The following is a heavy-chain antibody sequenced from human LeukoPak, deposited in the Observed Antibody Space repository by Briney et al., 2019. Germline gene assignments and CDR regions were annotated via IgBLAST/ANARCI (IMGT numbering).Heavy chain of an antibody. CDR3: AKGDCSSASCQFDY. Sequence: LETLSLTCTVSGYSISSGYYWGWIRQPPGKGLERIGSMSHSVSTYYNPSLKSRVTISVDTSKNQFSLKVRSVTAADTAMYYCAKGDCSSASCQFDYWGQGTLVTVSS. J-gene: IGHJ4*02. CDR1: GYSISSGYY. V-gene: IGHV4-38-2*02. D-gene: IGHD2-2*01. CDR2: MSHSVST.